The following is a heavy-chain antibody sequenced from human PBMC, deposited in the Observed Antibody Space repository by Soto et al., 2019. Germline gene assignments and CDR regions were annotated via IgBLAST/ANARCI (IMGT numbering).Heavy chain of an antibody. V-gene: IGHV3-53*01. CDR2: IYSGGST. Sequence: GGSLRLSCAASGFTVSTNYMSWVRQAPGKGLEWVSVIYSGGSTYYADSVKGRFTISRDNSKNTLYLQMNSLRAEDTAVYYCAKGLAMVRGAAYYMDVWGKGTTVTVSS. J-gene: IGHJ6*03. D-gene: IGHD3-10*01. CDR1: GFTVSTNY. CDR3: AKGLAMVRGAAYYMDV.